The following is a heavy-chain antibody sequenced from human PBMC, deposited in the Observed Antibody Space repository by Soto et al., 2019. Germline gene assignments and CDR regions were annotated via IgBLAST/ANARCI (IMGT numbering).Heavy chain of an antibody. J-gene: IGHJ4*02. D-gene: IGHD3-10*01. CDR3: ARGGPPIDY. CDR1: GYTFSSYA. V-gene: IGHV1-3*05. Sequence: QVQLVQSGAEEKKPGASVKVSCKASGYTFSSYAMHWVRQAPGQRLEWRGWINAGNGNTKYSQKXQXXXTXXRDTSASTAYMELSSLRSEDTAVYYCARGGPPIDYWGQGTLVTVSS. CDR2: INAGNGNT.